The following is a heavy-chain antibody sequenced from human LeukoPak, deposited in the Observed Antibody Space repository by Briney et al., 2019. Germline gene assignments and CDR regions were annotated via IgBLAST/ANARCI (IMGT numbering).Heavy chain of an antibody. Sequence: GGSLRLSCAASGFTFSSYAMSWVRQAPGKGLEWVSAISGSGGSTYYADSVKGRFTISRDNSKNTLYLQINSLRAEDTAVYYCAKGVAAAGTNYFDYWGQGTLVTVSS. J-gene: IGHJ4*02. D-gene: IGHD6-13*01. CDR2: ISGSGGST. V-gene: IGHV3-23*01. CDR3: AKGVAAAGTNYFDY. CDR1: GFTFSSYA.